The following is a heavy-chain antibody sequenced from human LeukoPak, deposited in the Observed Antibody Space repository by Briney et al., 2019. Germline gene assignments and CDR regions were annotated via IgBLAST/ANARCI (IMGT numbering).Heavy chain of an antibody. CDR3: ARDENTVATGPDY. CDR1: GFTFSTYA. J-gene: IGHJ4*02. CDR2: ITGSGANT. Sequence: PGGSLRLSCAPSGFTFSTYAMSWVRQAPGKGLEWVSTITGSGANTYYADSVKGRFTISRDNSKNTLYLQMNSLRREDTAVYYCARDENTVATGPDYWGQGTLVTVSS. V-gene: IGHV3-23*01. D-gene: IGHD5-12*01.